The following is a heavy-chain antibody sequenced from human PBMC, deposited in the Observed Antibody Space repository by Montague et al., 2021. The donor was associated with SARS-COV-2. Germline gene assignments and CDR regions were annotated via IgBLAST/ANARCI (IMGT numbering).Heavy chain of an antibody. CDR2: IWYDGSNK. D-gene: IGHD6-6*01. J-gene: IGHJ4*02. CDR1: GFTFSSYC. Sequence: SLRLSCAASGFTFSSYCMHWVRQAPGKGLEWVSVIWYDGSNKYYADSVKGRFTISRDNSKNTLYLQMNSLRAEDTAVYYCASQLVPRRHFYYWGQGTLVNVSS. CDR3: ASQLVPRRHFYY. V-gene: IGHV3-33*01.